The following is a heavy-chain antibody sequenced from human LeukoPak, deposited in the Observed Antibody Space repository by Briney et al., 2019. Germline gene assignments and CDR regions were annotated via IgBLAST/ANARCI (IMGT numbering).Heavy chain of an antibody. CDR3: AKDSPAGEYQFDY. J-gene: IGHJ4*02. V-gene: IGHV3-23*01. Sequence: AGGSLRLSCAASGFTFSSYAMSWVRQAPGEGLEWVSTISGSGGNTYYADSVKGRFTVSRDNSKNTLYLQMNSLRAEDTAVYYCAKDSPAGEYQFDYWGQGTLVTVSS. D-gene: IGHD2-2*01. CDR1: GFTFSSYA. CDR2: ISGSGGNT.